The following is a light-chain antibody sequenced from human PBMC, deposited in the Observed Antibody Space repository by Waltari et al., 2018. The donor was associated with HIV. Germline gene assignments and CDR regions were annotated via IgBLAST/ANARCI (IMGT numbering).Light chain of an antibody. CDR1: QNINFY. CDR3: QQSHSPPWT. V-gene: IGKV1-39*01. CDR2: TAS. Sequence: DIQMTQSPSSLSASVGDRVTITCRSSQNINFYLSWYQQKPGRAPNLLIHTASSLQTGVPSRFSGSASGTDFTLTISSLQLEDYATYYWQQSHSPPWTFGQGTKVDI. J-gene: IGKJ1*01.